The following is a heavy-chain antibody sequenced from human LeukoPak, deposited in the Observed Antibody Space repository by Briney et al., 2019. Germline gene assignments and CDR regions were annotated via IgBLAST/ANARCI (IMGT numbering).Heavy chain of an antibody. D-gene: IGHD3-10*01. CDR1: GFTFSDYA. CDR3: AKDGPSMVRGVIITMPYWYFDL. V-gene: IGHV3-23*01. CDR2: ISFSGRST. J-gene: IGHJ2*01. Sequence: GGSLRLSCAVSGFTFSDYAMSWVRQAPGKGLEWVLGISFSGRSTNYADSVKGRFTISRDNSKNTLYLQMNSLRAEDTAVYYCAKDGPSMVRGVIITMPYWYFDLWGRGTLVTVSS.